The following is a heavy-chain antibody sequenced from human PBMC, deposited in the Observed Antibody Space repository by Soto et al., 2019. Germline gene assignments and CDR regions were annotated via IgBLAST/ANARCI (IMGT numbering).Heavy chain of an antibody. D-gene: IGHD4-17*01. CDR1: GFTVSSNY. J-gene: IGHJ6*03. V-gene: IGHV3-66*01. CDR2: IYSGGST. Sequence: GGSLRLSCAASGFTVSSNYMSWVRQAPGKGLEWVSVIYSGGSTYYADSVKGRFTISRDNSKNTLYLQMNSLRAEDTAVYYCARDYGDHHGYYYYYYMDVWGKGTTVTVSS. CDR3: ARDYGDHHGYYYYYYMDV.